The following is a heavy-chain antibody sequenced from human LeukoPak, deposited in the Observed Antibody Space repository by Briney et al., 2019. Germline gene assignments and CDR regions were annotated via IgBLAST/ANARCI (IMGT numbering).Heavy chain of an antibody. CDR3: ARESPSYGGNVFDY. D-gene: IGHD4-23*01. V-gene: IGHV3-7*04. CDR1: GFTFSSYW. J-gene: IGHJ4*02. CDR2: IEQDGSEK. Sequence: GGSLRLSCAASGFTFSSYWMNWVRQAPGKGLEWVANIEQDGSEKFYVDSVKGRFTISRDNAKNSLYLQMNSLRAEDTAVYYCARESPSYGGNVFDYWGQGTLVTVSS.